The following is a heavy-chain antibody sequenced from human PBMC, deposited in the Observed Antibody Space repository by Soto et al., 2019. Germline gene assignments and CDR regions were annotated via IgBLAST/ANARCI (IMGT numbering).Heavy chain of an antibody. CDR2: STNKANSYTT. J-gene: IGHJ4*02. D-gene: IGHD2-21*02. V-gene: IGHV3-72*01. Sequence: EVQLVESGGGLVQPGGSLRLSCAASGFTFSAHYMDWVRQAPGKGLEWVGRSTNKANSYTTEDAASVKGRFTISADDSKNTLYLQMKNRKTEDTAVYYCARSSQSTANRRIDYWGQGTLVTVSS. CDR1: GFTFSAHY. CDR3: ARSSQSTANRRIDY.